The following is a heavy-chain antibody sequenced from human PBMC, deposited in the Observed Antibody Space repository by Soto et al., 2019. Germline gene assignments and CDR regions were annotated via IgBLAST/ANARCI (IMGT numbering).Heavy chain of an antibody. V-gene: IGHV3-72*01. CDR1: GFTFGDHF. J-gene: IGHJ5*01. Sequence: PGGSLRLSCAASGFTFGDHFLDWVRQAPGEGLEWVGRIRNKANEYSTEYAASVKGRFTISRDDSKNSLYLQMNSLKGGDTAVYYCTRDVMSTSYYISWFDSWGQGTLVTVSS. CDR2: IRNKANEYST. CDR3: TRDVMSTSYYISWFDS. D-gene: IGHD3-10*01.